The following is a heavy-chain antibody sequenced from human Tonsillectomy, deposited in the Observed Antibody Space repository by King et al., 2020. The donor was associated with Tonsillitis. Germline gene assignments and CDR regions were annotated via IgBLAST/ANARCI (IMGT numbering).Heavy chain of an antibody. CDR3: ARDFIGNFYFDGKVDY. CDR2: ISHDGSEK. V-gene: IGHV3-30-3*01. Sequence: VQLVESGGGVVQPGRSLRLSCATSGFTFSRYAMHWLRQTPGMGPEWVAVISHDGSEKHYADSVKGRFTISRDNSKNMVYVGMSSLRLEDTAVYYCARDFIGNFYFDGKVDYWGPGTLVTVSS. CDR1: GFTFSRYA. D-gene: IGHD3-22*01. J-gene: IGHJ4*02.